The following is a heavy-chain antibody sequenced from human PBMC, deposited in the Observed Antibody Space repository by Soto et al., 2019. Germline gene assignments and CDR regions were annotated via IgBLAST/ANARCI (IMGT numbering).Heavy chain of an antibody. CDR3: AREGGCLNWFDP. CDR2: ISHSSSTI. CDR1: GFTFSSYS. J-gene: IGHJ5*02. V-gene: IGHV3-48*02. Sequence: EVQLVESGGGLVQPGGSLRLSCAASGFTFSSYSMNWVRQAPGKGLEWVSYISHSSSTIYYADSVKCRFTISRDNAKNSLDLQMNSLRDEDTAVYSGAREGGCLNWFDPWGQGTLVTVSS. D-gene: IGHD2-15*01.